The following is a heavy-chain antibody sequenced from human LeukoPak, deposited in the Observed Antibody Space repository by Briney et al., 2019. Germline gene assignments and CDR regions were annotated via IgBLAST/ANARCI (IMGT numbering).Heavy chain of an antibody. CDR3: ARDPTSRGWYYFDY. CDR1: GFTVSSNY. V-gene: IGHV3-66*01. CDR2: IYGGGST. D-gene: IGHD2-15*01. Sequence: GGSLGLSCAASGFTVSSNYMSWVRRAPGKGLEWVSVIYGGGSTYYADSVKGRFTISRDNSKNTLYLQMNSLRAEDTAVYYCARDPTSRGWYYFDYWGQGTLVTVSS. J-gene: IGHJ4*02.